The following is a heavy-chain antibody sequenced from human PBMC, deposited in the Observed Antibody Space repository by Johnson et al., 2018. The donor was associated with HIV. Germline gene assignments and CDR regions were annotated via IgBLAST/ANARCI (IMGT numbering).Heavy chain of an antibody. Sequence: QVQLVESGGGVVQPGRSLRLSCAASGFTFSSYAMHWVRQAPGKGLEWVAVISYDGRQKYHAESVRGRFTISRDNSKNTLYLHMNSLRAGDTAVYYCARSSSTAATGSDAVDTWGQGTMVTVSS. CDR3: ARSSSTAATGSDAVDT. D-gene: IGHD6-13*01. J-gene: IGHJ3*02. V-gene: IGHV3-30*04. CDR2: ISYDGRQK. CDR1: GFTFSSYA.